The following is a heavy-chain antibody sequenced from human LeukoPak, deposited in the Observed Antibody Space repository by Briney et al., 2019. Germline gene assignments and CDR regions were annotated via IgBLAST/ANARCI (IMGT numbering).Heavy chain of an antibody. CDR3: ARDQRYFDL. V-gene: IGHV3-53*05. Sequence: PGGSLRLSCAASGFTVSSNYMSWVRQAPGKGLEWVSVIYSGGRTKYADSVKGRFTISRDNSKNTLYLQMNSLRSDDTAVYYCARDQRYFDLWGRGTLVTVSS. CDR2: IYSGGRT. CDR1: GFTVSSNY. J-gene: IGHJ2*01.